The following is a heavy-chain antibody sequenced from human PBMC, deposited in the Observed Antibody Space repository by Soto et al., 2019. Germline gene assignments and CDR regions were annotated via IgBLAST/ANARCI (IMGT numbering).Heavy chain of an antibody. CDR2: INAGNGNT. D-gene: IGHD2-21*02. CDR1: GYTFTNYA. Sequence: GASVKVSRKASGYTFTNYAMHWVRQAPGQRLEWMGWINAGNGNTKYSQKFQGGVTITRDTSASTAYMELSSLRSEDTAVYYCARSIVVVTALDYWGQGTLVTVSS. J-gene: IGHJ4*02. V-gene: IGHV1-3*01. CDR3: ARSIVVVTALDY.